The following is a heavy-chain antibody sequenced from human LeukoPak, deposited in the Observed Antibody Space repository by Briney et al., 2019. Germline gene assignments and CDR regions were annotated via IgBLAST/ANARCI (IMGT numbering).Heavy chain of an antibody. J-gene: IGHJ4*02. Sequence: RTSETLSLTCAVYGGSFSGHYWTWIRQPPGKGLEWIGESTHSGSTNYNPSLKSRVTISVDTSKSQFSLKLTSVTAADTAVYHCARGRTGAAALDFWGPGTLVTVSS. CDR3: ARGRTGAAALDF. D-gene: IGHD2-2*01. V-gene: IGHV4-34*01. CDR2: STHSGST. CDR1: GGSFSGHY.